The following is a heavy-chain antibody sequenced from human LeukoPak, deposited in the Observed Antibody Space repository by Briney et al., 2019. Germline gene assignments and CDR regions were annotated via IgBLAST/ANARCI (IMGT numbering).Heavy chain of an antibody. Sequence: ASVKVSCKASGYTFTGYYMHWVRQAPGQGLEWMGWINPNSGGTNYAQKFQGRVTMTRDTSISTAYMELSRPRSDDTAVYYCARVYRGYSGVYYYYGMDVWGQGTTVTVSS. CDR1: GYTFTGYY. J-gene: IGHJ6*02. CDR2: INPNSGGT. V-gene: IGHV1-2*02. CDR3: ARVYRGYSGVYYYYGMDV. D-gene: IGHD5-12*01.